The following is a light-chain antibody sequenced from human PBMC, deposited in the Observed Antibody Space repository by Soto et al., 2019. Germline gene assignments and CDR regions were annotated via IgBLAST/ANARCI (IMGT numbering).Light chain of an antibody. V-gene: IGKV3-20*01. CDR2: GAS. CDR3: QQHMYT. J-gene: IGKJ2*01. CDR1: QSVSSSY. Sequence: EIVLTQSPGTLSLSPGERVTLSCRASQSVSSSYLAWYQQKPGQAPRLVIYGASSRATGIPDRFSGSGSGTDFTLTISRVEPEDFAVYYCQQHMYTFGQGTKLEIK.